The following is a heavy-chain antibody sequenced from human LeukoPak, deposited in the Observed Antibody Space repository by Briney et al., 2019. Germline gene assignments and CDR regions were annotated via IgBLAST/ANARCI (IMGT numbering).Heavy chain of an antibody. Sequence: SVKVSCKASGYTFTGYYMHWVRQAPGQGLEWMGRIIPILGIANYAQKFQGRVTITADKSTSTAYMELSSLRSEDTAVYYCARGYSSGWYGLGYYFDYWGQGTLVTVSS. J-gene: IGHJ4*02. D-gene: IGHD6-19*01. CDR1: GYTFTGYY. V-gene: IGHV1-69*02. CDR3: ARGYSSGWYGLGYYFDY. CDR2: IIPILGIA.